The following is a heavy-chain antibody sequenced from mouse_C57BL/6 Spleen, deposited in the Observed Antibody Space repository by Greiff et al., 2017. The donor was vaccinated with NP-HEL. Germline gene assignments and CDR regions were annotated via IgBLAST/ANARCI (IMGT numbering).Heavy chain of an antibody. V-gene: IGHV1-9*01. Sequence: SGAELMKPGASVKLSCKATGYTFTGYWIEWVKQRPGHGLEWIGEILPGSGSTNYNEKFKGKATFTADTSSNTAYMQLSSLTTEDSAIYYCARSRHYYGSSYWYFDVWGTGTTVTVSS. J-gene: IGHJ1*03. CDR2: ILPGSGST. D-gene: IGHD1-1*01. CDR1: GYTFTGYW. CDR3: ARSRHYYGSSYWYFDV.